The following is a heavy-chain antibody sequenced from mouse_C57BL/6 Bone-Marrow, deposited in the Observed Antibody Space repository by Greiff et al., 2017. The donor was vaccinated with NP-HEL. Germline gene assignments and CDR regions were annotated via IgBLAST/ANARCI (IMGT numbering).Heavy chain of an antibody. V-gene: IGHV14-4*01. CDR1: GFNIKDDY. Sequence: VQLQQSGAELVRPGASVKLSCTASGFNIKDDYMHWVKQRPEQGLEWIGWLDPENGDTEYASKFQGKATITADTSSNTAYLQLSSLTSEDTAVYYCTPITTVVAPYWYFDVWGTGTTVTVSS. CDR2: LDPENGDT. CDR3: TPITTVVAPYWYFDV. D-gene: IGHD1-1*01. J-gene: IGHJ1*03.